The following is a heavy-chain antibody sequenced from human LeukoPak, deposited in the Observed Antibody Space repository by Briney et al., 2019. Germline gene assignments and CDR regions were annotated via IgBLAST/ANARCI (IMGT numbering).Heavy chain of an antibody. CDR2: IIPIFGTA. CDR3: TMTTVTTSSDY. Sequence: SVKVSCKASGGTFSSYAISWVRQAPGQGLEWMGGIIPIFGTANYAQKFQGRVTITADKSTSTAYMELSSLRSEDSAVYYCTMTTVTTSSDYWGQGTLVTVSS. J-gene: IGHJ4*02. CDR1: GGTFSSYA. V-gene: IGHV1-69*06. D-gene: IGHD4-17*01.